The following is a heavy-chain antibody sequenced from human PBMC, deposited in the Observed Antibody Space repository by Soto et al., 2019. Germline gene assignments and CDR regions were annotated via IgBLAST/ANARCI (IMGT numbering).Heavy chain of an antibody. CDR3: AKDIAARPYYYYGMDV. J-gene: IGHJ6*02. CDR1: GFTFDDYT. Sequence: EVQLVESGGVVVQPGGSLRLSCAASGFTFDDYTMHWVRQAPGKGLEWVSLISWDGGSTYYADSVKGRFTISRDNSKNSLYLQMNSLRTEDTALYYCAKDIAARPYYYYGMDVWGQGTTVTVSS. D-gene: IGHD6-6*01. V-gene: IGHV3-43*01. CDR2: ISWDGGST.